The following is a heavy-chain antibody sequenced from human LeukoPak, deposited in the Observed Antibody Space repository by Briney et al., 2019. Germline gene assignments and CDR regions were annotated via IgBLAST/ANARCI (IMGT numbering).Heavy chain of an antibody. Sequence: SETLSLTCTVSGGSISSYYWSWIRQPAGKGLEWIGRIYTSGSTNYNPSLKSRVTMSVDTSKNQFSLKLSSVTAADTAVYYCARDGGWGGSFDAFDIWGQGTMVTVSS. V-gene: IGHV4-4*07. CDR2: IYTSGST. CDR1: GGSISSYY. J-gene: IGHJ3*02. CDR3: ARDGGWGGSFDAFDI. D-gene: IGHD1-26*01.